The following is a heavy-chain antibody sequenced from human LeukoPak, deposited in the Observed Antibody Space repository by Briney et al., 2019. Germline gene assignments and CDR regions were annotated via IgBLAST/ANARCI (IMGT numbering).Heavy chain of an antibody. V-gene: IGHV4-4*07. D-gene: IGHD1-26*01. CDR3: ARDGGYCGSYSEWFDP. J-gene: IGHJ5*02. CDR1: YDSISSYY. Sequence: SETLSLTCILSYDSISSYYWSWIRQPAGKGLEWIGRIYTSGSTNYNPSLKSRVTMSVDTSKNQFSLKLNSVTAADTAVYYCARDGGYCGSYSEWFDPWGQGTLVTVSS. CDR2: IYTSGST.